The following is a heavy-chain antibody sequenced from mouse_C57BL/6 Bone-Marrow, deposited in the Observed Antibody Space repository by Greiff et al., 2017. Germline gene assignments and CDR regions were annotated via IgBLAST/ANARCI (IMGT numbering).Heavy chain of an antibody. CDR1: GYTFPSYD. Sequence: QVQLQQSGPELVKPGASVKLSCKASGYTFPSYDINWVKQRPGQGLEWIGWIYPRDGSTKYNEKFKGKATLTVDTSSSTAYMELHSLTSEDSAVYFWARSRYGSSYDYAMDYWGQGTSVTVSS. CDR3: ARSRYGSSYDYAMDY. CDR2: IYPRDGST. D-gene: IGHD1-1*01. J-gene: IGHJ4*01. V-gene: IGHV1-85*01.